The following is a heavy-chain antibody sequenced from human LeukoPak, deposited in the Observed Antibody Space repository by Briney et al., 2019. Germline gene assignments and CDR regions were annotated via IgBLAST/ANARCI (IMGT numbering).Heavy chain of an antibody. CDR3: AREFFCGGDCYFFDY. CDR1: GGTFSSYA. D-gene: IGHD2-21*02. J-gene: IGHJ4*02. V-gene: IGHV1-69*01. CDR2: IIPIFGTA. Sequence: SVKVSCKASGGTFSSYAISWVRQAPGQGLEWMGGIIPIFGTANYAQKFQGRVTITADESTSTAYMELSSLRSEDTAVCYCAREFFCGGDCYFFDYWGQGTLVTVSS.